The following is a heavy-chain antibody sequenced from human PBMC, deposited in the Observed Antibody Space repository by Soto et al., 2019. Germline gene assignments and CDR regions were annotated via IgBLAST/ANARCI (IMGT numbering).Heavy chain of an antibody. D-gene: IGHD3-3*01. CDR2: ISAYNGNT. CDR3: ARHHYDFWSGYYPHFLYYYYYYGMDV. CDR1: GYPFTSYG. V-gene: IGHV1-18*01. J-gene: IGHJ6*02. Sequence: SVKVYCKSSGYPFTSYGISLVRQAPGQGLEWRGWISAYNGNTNYAQKLQGRVTMTTDTSTSTAYMELRSLRSEDTAVYYCARHHYDFWSGYYPHFLYYYYYYGMDVWGQGTTVTVSS.